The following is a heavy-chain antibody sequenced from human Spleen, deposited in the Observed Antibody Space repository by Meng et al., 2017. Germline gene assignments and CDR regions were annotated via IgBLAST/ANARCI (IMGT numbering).Heavy chain of an antibody. V-gene: IGHV4-34*01. J-gene: IGHJ4*02. CDR1: GGSFSDYY. CDR3: ARGLTTVAHDFDY. D-gene: IGHD4-11*01. CDR2: INHRGNT. Sequence: SETLSLTCVVSGGSFSDYYWSWTRQPPGKGLEWIGEINHRGNTNYNSFLESRVTISVDTSQNSLSLKLSSVTAADSAVYYCARGLTTVAHDFDYWGQGTLVTVSS.